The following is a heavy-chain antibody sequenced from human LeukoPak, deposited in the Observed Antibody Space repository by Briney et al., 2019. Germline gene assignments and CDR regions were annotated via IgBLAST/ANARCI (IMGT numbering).Heavy chain of an antibody. V-gene: IGHV3-74*01. CDR2: IHSDGGTT. J-gene: IGHJ4*02. CDR3: TTDHPVAVKDVGY. D-gene: IGHD2-15*01. Sequence: GGSLRLSCAASGFTFSDYWIHWVRQAPGKGLVWVSLIHSDGGTTNYADSVKGRFTISRDNAKNTVYLQMNSLKTEDTAVYYCTTDHPVAVKDVGYWGQGTLVTVSS. CDR1: GFTFSDYW.